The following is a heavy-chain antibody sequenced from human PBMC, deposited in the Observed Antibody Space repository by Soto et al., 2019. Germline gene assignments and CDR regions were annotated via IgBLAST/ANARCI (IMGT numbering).Heavy chain of an antibody. CDR1: GGSISSNY. J-gene: IGHJ4*02. Sequence: SETLSLTCTVSGGSISSNYWTWIRQPPGKGLEWIGYVYNSGSTNYNPSLKSRVTISEDTSKSQFSLKVNSMTAADTAVYYCARYRREAVAGYTPDNWGQGILVTVSS. V-gene: IGHV4-59*01. CDR2: VYNSGST. CDR3: ARYRREAVAGYTPDN. D-gene: IGHD6-13*01.